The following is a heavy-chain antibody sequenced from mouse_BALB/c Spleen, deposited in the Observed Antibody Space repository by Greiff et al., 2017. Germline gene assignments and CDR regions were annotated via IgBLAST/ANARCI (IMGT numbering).Heavy chain of an antibody. V-gene: IGHV5-6*01. CDR2: ISSGGSYT. CDR1: GFTFSSYG. CDR3: ARQSYGSSSYYFDY. D-gene: IGHD1-1*01. Sequence: EVNLVESGGDLVKPGGSLKLSCAASGFTFSSYGMSWVRQTPDKRLEWVATISSGGSYTYYPDSVKGRFTISRDNAKNTLYLQMSSLKSEDTAMYYCARQSYGSSSYYFDYWGQGTTLTVSS. J-gene: IGHJ2*01.